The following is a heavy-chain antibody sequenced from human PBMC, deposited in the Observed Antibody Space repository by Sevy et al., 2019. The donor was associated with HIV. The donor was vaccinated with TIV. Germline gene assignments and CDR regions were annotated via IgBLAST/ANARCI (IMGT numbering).Heavy chain of an antibody. V-gene: IGHV3-33*01. CDR2: IWYDGNNA. J-gene: IGHJ4*02. Sequence: GGSLRLSCAVSGFTFSSYGMHWARQAPGEGLEWVAIIWYDGNNAYYADSVKGRFTISRDNSKNTLYLEMNSLRVEDTAVYYCARDRTEWELRYLGYWGRGTLVTVSS. CDR3: ARDRTEWELRYLGY. D-gene: IGHD1-26*01. CDR1: GFTFSSYG.